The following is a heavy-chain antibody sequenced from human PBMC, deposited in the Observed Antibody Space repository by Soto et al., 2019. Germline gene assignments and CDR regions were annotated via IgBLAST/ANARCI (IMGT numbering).Heavy chain of an antibody. J-gene: IGHJ3*02. Sequence: GGTLRLSCAASGFTFSSYSMNWVRQAPGKGLEWVSYISSSSSTIYYADSVKGRFTISRDNAKNSLYLQMNSLRDEDTAVYYCARDRRYYDYGGNSYAFDIWGQGTMVTVSS. CDR3: ARDRRYYDYGGNSYAFDI. CDR1: GFTFSSYS. D-gene: IGHD4-17*01. CDR2: ISSSSSTI. V-gene: IGHV3-48*02.